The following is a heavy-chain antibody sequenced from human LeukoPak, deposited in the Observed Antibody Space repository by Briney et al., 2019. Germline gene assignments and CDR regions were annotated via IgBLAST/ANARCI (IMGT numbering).Heavy chain of an antibody. CDR1: GGTFSSYA. D-gene: IGHD2-15*01. CDR3: ARVGSSRENWFDP. Sequence: SVKVSCKASGGTFSSYAISWVRQAPGQGLEWMGGIIPISGTANYAQKFQGRVTITADKSTSTAYMELSSLRSEDTAVYYCARVGSSRENWFDPWGQGTLVTVSS. V-gene: IGHV1-69*06. CDR2: IIPISGTA. J-gene: IGHJ5*02.